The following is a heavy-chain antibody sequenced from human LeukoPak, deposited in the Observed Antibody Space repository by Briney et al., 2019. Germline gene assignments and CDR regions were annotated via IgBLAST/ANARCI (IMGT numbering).Heavy chain of an antibody. J-gene: IGHJ5*02. CDR1: GGTFSSYA. D-gene: IGHD6-13*01. CDR3: ARRRAAAAGIVGRVGFAP. V-gene: IGHV1-8*02. CDR2: MNPNSGNT. Sequence: EASVKVSCKASGGTFSSYAISWVRQATGQGLEWMGWMNPNSGNTAYAQKFQGRVTMTRNTSISTAYMELSSLRSEDTAVYYCARRRAAAAGIVGRVGFAPWGQGTLVTVSS.